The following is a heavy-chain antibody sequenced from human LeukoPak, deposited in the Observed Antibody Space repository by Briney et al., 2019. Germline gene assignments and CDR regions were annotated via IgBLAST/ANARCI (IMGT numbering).Heavy chain of an antibody. CDR1: GFTVSSNS. CDR3: AKQSYARSLGE. V-gene: IGHV3-23*01. J-gene: IGHJ4*02. D-gene: IGHD2-8*01. CDR2: TNSGGTST. Sequence: GGSLRLSCAASGFTVSSNSMSWVRQAPGKGLEWISTTNSGGTSTYYAESVKGRFTISRDNSKNTLYLQMSSLRVEDTAVYYCAKQSYARSLGEGGPGTLVSVSS.